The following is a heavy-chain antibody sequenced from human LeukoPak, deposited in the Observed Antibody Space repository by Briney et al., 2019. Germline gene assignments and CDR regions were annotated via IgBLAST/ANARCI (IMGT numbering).Heavy chain of an antibody. CDR1: GFTFSSYG. J-gene: IGHJ6*02. CDR2: IWYDGSNK. Sequence: PGGSLRLSCAASGFTFSSYGMHWVRQAPGKGLEWVAVIWYDGSNKYYADSVKGRFTISRDNSKNTLYLQMNSLRAEDTAVYYCARDLVGASYGYDYYYGMDVWGQGTTVTVSS. D-gene: IGHD5-18*01. V-gene: IGHV3-33*08. CDR3: ARDLVGASYGYDYYYGMDV.